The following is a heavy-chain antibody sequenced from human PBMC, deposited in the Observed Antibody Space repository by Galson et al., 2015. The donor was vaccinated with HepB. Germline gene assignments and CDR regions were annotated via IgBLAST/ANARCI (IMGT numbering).Heavy chain of an antibody. V-gene: IGHV6-1*01. CDR2: TYYRSKWYN. CDR3: ASSVGGSSWEREFDY. D-gene: IGHD6-13*01. CDR1: GDSVSSNSAA. Sequence: CAISGDSVSSNSAAWNWISQSPSRGLEWLGRTYYRSKWYNDYAVSVKSRITINPDTSKNQFSLQLNPVTPEDTAVYYCASSVGGSSWEREFDYWGQGTLVTVSS. J-gene: IGHJ4*02.